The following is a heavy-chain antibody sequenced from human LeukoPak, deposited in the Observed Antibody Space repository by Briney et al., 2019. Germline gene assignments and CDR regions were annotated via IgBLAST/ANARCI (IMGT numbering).Heavy chain of an antibody. CDR1: GYSFTSYW. Sequence: GESLKISCKGSGYSFTSYWIGWVRQMPGKGLEWMGIIYPGDSDTRYSPSFQGQVTISADKSISTAYLQWSSLKASDTAMYYCARGLLYYDSSGYPSFDYWGRGTLVTVSS. D-gene: IGHD3-22*01. CDR2: IYPGDSDT. V-gene: IGHV5-51*01. CDR3: ARGLLYYDSSGYPSFDY. J-gene: IGHJ4*02.